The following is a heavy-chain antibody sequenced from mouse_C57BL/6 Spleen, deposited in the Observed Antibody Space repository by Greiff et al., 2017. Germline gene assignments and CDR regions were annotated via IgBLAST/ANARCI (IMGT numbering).Heavy chain of an antibody. D-gene: IGHD2-2*01. CDR1: GYTFTSYW. V-gene: IGHV1-50*01. Sequence: QVQLQQPGAELVKPGASVKLSCKASGYTFTSYWMQWVKQRPGQGLEWIGEIDPSDSYTNYNQKFKGKATLTVDTSSSTAYMQLSSLTSEDSAVYYCARHYGYDKAWFAYWGQGTLVTVSA. CDR2: IDPSDSYT. J-gene: IGHJ3*01. CDR3: ARHYGYDKAWFAY.